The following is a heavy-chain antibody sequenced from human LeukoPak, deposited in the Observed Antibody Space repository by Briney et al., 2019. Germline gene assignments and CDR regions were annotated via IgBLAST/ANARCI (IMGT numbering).Heavy chain of an antibody. J-gene: IGHJ4*02. CDR1: VYTFTSYD. D-gene: IGHD3-16*02. V-gene: IGHV1-8*01. CDR2: MNPNSGNT. CDR3: ARGRGRGNYVWGSYPSY. Sequence: ASVKVSFKASVYTFTSYDINWVRQATGQALEWMGWMNPNSGNTGYAQKFQGRVTMTRKTSISTDYMELSSLRSEDTAVYYCARGRGRGNYVWGSYPSYWGQGTLVTVSS.